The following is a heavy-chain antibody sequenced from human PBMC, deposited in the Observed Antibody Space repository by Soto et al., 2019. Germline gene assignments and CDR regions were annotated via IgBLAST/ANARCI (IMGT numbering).Heavy chain of an antibody. D-gene: IGHD1-26*01. CDR1: GGTFSSYS. V-gene: IGHV1-69*01. Sequence: QVQLVQSGAEVKRPGSSVKVSCKASGGTFSSYSINWVRQAPGQGLEWMGEISPIFGTANYAQKFQGRVTGTADESTSTAYMELSSLRSEDTAVYFCARDGGSDSGGIDYWGQGTLFTVSS. CDR2: ISPIFGTA. J-gene: IGHJ4*02. CDR3: ARDGGSDSGGIDY.